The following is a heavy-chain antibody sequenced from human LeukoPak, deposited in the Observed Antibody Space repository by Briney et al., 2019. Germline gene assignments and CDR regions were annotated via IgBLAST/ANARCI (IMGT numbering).Heavy chain of an antibody. CDR2: MNPNSGNT. CDR1: GYTFTSYD. CDR3: ARNQRYSSSWYRGTFGP. J-gene: IGHJ5*02. Sequence: GASVKVSCKASGYTFTSYDINWVRQAPGQGLEWMGWMNPNSGNTGYAQKFRGRVTMTRNTSISTAYMELSSLRSEDTAVYYCARNQRYSSSWYRGTFGPWGQGTLVTVSS. D-gene: IGHD6-13*01. V-gene: IGHV1-8*01.